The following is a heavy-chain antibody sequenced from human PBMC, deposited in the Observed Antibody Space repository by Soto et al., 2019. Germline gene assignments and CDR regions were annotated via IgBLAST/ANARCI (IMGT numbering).Heavy chain of an antibody. CDR1: GDSFSRFA. Sequence: SVKVSCKSYGDSFSRFAVSWVRRAPGEGLEWVGGIIPVTGTANYIDKFRGRLTITADESSSTVYMELSSLRSEDTAVYYCARLGLDLDFDHWGQGTLVTVSS. J-gene: IGHJ4*02. CDR3: ARLGLDLDFDH. V-gene: IGHV1-69*13. CDR2: IIPVTGTA.